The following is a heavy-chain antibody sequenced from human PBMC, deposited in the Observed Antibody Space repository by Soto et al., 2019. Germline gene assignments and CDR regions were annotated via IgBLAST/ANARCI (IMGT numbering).Heavy chain of an antibody. CDR2: SYWDDDK. V-gene: IGHV2-5*02. Sequence: QITLKESGPTLVKPTQTLTLTCTFSGFSLSTSGVGVAWIRQPPGKALEWLALSYWDDDKRYRPSLESRLTITKHTSKNQVVLTMTNMDSVDTATYSCAYLPCSGGSCYWFSFSGMAFWGQGTRVTVSS. D-gene: IGHD2-15*01. CDR3: AYLPCSGGSCYWFSFSGMAF. J-gene: IGHJ6*02. CDR1: GFSLSTSGVG.